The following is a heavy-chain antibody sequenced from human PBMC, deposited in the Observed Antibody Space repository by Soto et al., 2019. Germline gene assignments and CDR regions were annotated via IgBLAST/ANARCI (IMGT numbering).Heavy chain of an antibody. J-gene: IGHJ4*02. CDR1: GFTFSNFA. D-gene: IGHD1-26*01. Sequence: EVQLLESGGGLVQPGGSLRLSCAASGFTFSNFAMSWYRQAPGKGLEWVSVINGNGRSKYHADSVQGRFTISRDNSKNALYLHMNSLRAGDTALYYCAKGRVVGVTTCPDFWGQGTLVTVSS. V-gene: IGHV3-23*01. CDR3: AKGRVVGVTTCPDF. CDR2: INGNGRSK.